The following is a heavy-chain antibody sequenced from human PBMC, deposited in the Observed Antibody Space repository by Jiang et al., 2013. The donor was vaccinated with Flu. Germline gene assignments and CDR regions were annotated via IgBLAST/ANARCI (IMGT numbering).Heavy chain of an antibody. CDR2: K. Sequence: KYYADSVKGRFTISRDNSKNTLYLQMNSLRAEDTAVYYCARVSGYYYWGPIDYWGQGTLVTVSS. D-gene: IGHD3-22*01. J-gene: IGHJ4*02. V-gene: IGHV3-30*01. CDR3: ARVSGYYYWGPIDY.